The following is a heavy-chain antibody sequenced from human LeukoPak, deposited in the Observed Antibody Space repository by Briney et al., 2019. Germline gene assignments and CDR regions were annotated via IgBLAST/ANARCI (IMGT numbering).Heavy chain of an antibody. Sequence: KPSETLSLTCTVSGGSISGYYWSWIRQPPGKGLEWIGYIYYSGSTNYNPSLKSRVTMSVDTSKNQFSLKLSSVTAADTAVYYCARGITMVRGAHFDYWGQGTLVTVSS. CDR2: IYYSGST. J-gene: IGHJ4*02. CDR1: GGSISGYY. V-gene: IGHV4-59*12. D-gene: IGHD3-10*01. CDR3: ARGITMVRGAHFDY.